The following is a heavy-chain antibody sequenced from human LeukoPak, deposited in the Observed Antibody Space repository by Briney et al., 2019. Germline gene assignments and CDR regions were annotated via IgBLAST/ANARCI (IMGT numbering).Heavy chain of an antibody. D-gene: IGHD1-26*01. CDR2: IYYSGST. CDR1: GGSISSYY. V-gene: IGHV4-59*01. Sequence: SETLFLTCTVSGGSISSYYWSWIRQPPGKGLEWIGYIYYSGSTNYNPSLKSRVTISVDTSKNQFSLKLSSVTAADTAVYYCARDSGSYPDYWGQGTLVTVSS. J-gene: IGHJ4*02. CDR3: ARDSGSYPDY.